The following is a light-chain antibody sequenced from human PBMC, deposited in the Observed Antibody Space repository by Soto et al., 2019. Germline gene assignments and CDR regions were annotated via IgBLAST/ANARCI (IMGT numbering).Light chain of an antibody. V-gene: IGKV1-27*01. Sequence: DIQMTQSPSSLSASVGDRVTMTCRASQDIANYLVWYQQQPGKVPKLLIYAASTLHSGVPSRFSGSGSGTDFTLTISSLQPEDFATYYCQQANSFPPALTFGGGTKVDI. J-gene: IGKJ4*01. CDR1: QDIANY. CDR2: AAS. CDR3: QQANSFPPALT.